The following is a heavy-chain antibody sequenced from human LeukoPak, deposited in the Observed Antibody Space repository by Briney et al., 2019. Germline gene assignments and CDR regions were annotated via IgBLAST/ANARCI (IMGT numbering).Heavy chain of an antibody. Sequence: GGSLRLSCAASGFTVSRNYMNGVRQAPGKGLEWVSVIYSGGSTYYADSVKGRFTISRDNSKNTVYLQMNSLRAEDTAVYFCARDLSIAVFDYWGQGTLVTVSS. CDR3: ARDLSIAVFDY. CDR1: GFTVSRNY. D-gene: IGHD6-19*01. J-gene: IGHJ4*02. CDR2: IYSGGST. V-gene: IGHV3-53*01.